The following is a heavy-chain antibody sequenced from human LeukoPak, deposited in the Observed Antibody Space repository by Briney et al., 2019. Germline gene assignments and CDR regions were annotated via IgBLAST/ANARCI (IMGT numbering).Heavy chain of an antibody. D-gene: IGHD3-16*02. CDR3: AGYDYVWGSYRQGAYHPNY. CDR2: IIPIFGTA. V-gene: IGHV1-69*06. J-gene: IGHJ4*02. CDR1: GGTFSSYA. Sequence: SAKVSCKASGGTFSSYAISWVRQAPGQGLEWMGGIIPIFGTANYAQKFQGRVTITADKSTSTAYMELSSLRSEDTAVYYCAGYDYVWGSYRQGAYHPNYWGQGTLVTVSS.